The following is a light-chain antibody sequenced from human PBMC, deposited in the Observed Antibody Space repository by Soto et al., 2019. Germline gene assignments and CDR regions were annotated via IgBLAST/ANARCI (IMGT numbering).Light chain of an antibody. Sequence: DIHMTQSPSSLSASVGDRVTITCRASQGISSFLNWYQQKPGKAPHLLIYAASSLRYGVPSRFRGSESGTEFTLTISSLQPEDFATYFCQQSYTTPWTFGQGTKVDIK. CDR3: QQSYTTPWT. CDR1: QGISSF. V-gene: IGKV1-39*01. CDR2: AAS. J-gene: IGKJ1*01.